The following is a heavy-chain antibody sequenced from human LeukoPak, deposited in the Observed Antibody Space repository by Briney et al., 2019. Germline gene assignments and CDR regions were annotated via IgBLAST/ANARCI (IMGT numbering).Heavy chain of an antibody. D-gene: IGHD4-11*01. CDR1: GYTFTSYG. J-gene: IGHJ4*02. V-gene: IGHV1-18*01. CDR2: ISAYNGNT. CDR3: ASSSPGSNYVFDSFDY. Sequence: ASVKVSWKASGYTFTSYGISWVRQAPGQGLEWMGWISAYNGNTNYAQKLQGRVTMTTDTSTSTAYMELRSLRSDDTAVYYCASSSPGSNYVFDSFDYWGQGTLVTVSS.